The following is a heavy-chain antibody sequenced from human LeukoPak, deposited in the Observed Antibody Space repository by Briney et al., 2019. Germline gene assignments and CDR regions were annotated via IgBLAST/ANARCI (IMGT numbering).Heavy chain of an antibody. CDR3: ARTIEMATISYFDY. J-gene: IGHJ4*02. CDR1: GFTFSSYA. CDR2: ISGSGGST. D-gene: IGHD5-24*01. Sequence: GGSLRLSCAASGFTFSSYAMSWVRQAPGKGLEWVSAISGSGGSTYYADSVKGRFTISRDNSKNTLYLQMNSLRAGDTAVYYCARTIEMATISYFDYWGQGTLVTVSS. V-gene: IGHV3-23*01.